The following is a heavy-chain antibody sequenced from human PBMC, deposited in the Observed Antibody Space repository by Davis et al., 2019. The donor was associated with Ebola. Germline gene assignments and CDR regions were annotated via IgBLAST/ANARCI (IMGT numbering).Heavy chain of an antibody. CDR3: AREEDSIAVAGTSPNWFDP. D-gene: IGHD6-19*01. Sequence: AASVKVSCKASGYTFTSYYMHWVRQAPGQGLEWMGRIIPILGIANYAQKFQGRVTITADKSTSTAYMELSSLRSEDTAVYYCAREEDSIAVAGTSPNWFDPWGQGTLVTVSS. CDR1: GYTFTSYY. J-gene: IGHJ5*02. CDR2: IIPILGIA. V-gene: IGHV1-69*04.